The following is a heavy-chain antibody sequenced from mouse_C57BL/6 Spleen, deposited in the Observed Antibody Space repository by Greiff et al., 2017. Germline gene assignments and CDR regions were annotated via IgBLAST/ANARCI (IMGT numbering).Heavy chain of an antibody. CDR2: IHPNSGST. D-gene: IGHD2-5*01. V-gene: IGHV1-64*01. CDR1: GYTFTSYW. J-gene: IGHJ3*01. CDR3: ARDYSNYVTWFAY. Sequence: VQLQQPGAELVKPGASVKLSCKASGYTFTSYWMHWVKQRPGQGLEWIGMIHPNSGSTNYNEKFKSKATLTVDKSSSTAYMQLSSLTSEDSAVYYCARDYSNYVTWFAYWGQGTLVTVSA.